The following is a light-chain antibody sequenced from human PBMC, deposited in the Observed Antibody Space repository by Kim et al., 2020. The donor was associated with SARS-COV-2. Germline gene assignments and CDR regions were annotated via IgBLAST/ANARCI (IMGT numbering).Light chain of an antibody. Sequence: DIQLTQSPSFLSASVGDRVTITCRASQGISGHLAWYQQKPGKAPELLIYAASTLQTGVSSRFSGSGSGTEFTLTIRSLQPEDFATYYCQRFSTYPLTFGGGTNGRS. CDR1: QGISGH. J-gene: IGKJ4*01. CDR2: AAS. CDR3: QRFSTYPLT. V-gene: IGKV1-9*01.